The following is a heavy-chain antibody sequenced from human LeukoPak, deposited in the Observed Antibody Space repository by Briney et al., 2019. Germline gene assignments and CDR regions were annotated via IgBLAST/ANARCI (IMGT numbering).Heavy chain of an antibody. Sequence: PGGSLRLSCAASGFTFDDYAMHWVRQAPGKGLEWVSGISWNSGSIGYADSVKGRFTISRDNAKNSLYLQMNSLRAEDTAVYYCATLGGSGWYQVGLNDYWGQGTLVTVSS. J-gene: IGHJ4*02. CDR1: GFTFDDYA. D-gene: IGHD6-19*01. CDR2: ISWNSGSI. V-gene: IGHV3-9*01. CDR3: ATLGGSGWYQVGLNDY.